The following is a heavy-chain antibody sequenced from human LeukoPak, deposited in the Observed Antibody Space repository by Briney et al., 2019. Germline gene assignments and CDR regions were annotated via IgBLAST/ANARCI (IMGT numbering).Heavy chain of an antibody. CDR3: ARGYYGSGSYYGVGYYYYYGMDV. CDR2: INPNSGGT. CDR1: GYTFTGYY. J-gene: IGHJ6*02. D-gene: IGHD3-10*01. Sequence: GASVKVSCKASGYTFTGYYMHWVRQAPGQGLEWMGWINPNSGGTNYAQKFQGWVTMTRDTSISTAYMELSRLRSDDTAVYYCARGYYGSGSYYGVGYYYYYGMDVWGQGTTVTVSS. V-gene: IGHV1-2*04.